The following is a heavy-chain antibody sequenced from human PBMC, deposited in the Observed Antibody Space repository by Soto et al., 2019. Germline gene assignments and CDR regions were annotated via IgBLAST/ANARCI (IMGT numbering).Heavy chain of an antibody. CDR2: ISHDGRIE. J-gene: IGHJ5*02. Sequence: PGGSLRLSCAASGFTFSTFALYWARQAPGEGLEWVALISHDGRIEKYADSVKGRFTISRDNSKNTLYMQMDSLRLEDTGVYYCARDGLPDDFRSGGYWFDPWGQGTQVTVSS. V-gene: IGHV3-30-3*01. D-gene: IGHD3-3*01. CDR1: GFTFSTFA. CDR3: ARDGLPDDFRSGGYWFDP.